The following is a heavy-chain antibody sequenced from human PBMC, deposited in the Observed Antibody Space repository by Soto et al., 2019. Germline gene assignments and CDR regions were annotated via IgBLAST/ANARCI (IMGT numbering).Heavy chain of an antibody. CDR1: GFTFSSYS. Sequence: GGSLRLSCAASGFTFSSYSMNWVRQAPGKGLEWVSSISSSSSYIYYADSVKGRFTISRDNAKNSLYLQMNSLRAEDTAVYYCAKYRGGYCSSTSCYTYVWGKGTTVNVSS. CDR3: AKYRGGYCSSTSCYTYV. CDR2: ISSSSSYI. J-gene: IGHJ6*04. D-gene: IGHD2-2*02. V-gene: IGHV3-21*01.